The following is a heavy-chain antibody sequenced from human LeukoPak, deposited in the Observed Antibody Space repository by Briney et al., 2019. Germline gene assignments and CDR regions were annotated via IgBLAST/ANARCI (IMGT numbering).Heavy chain of an antibody. V-gene: IGHV3-33*03. J-gene: IGHJ5*02. CDR1: GFTFSNYG. CDR3: AKGTYYDILTGYYLSP. Sequence: PGGSLRLSCAASGFTFSNYGMHWVRQAPGKGLEWVAVIWFDGTNKKYADSVKGRFTISRDNSKNTLYLQMNSLRAEDTAVYYCAKGTYYDILTGYYLSPWGQGTLVTVSS. CDR2: IWFDGTNK. D-gene: IGHD3-9*01.